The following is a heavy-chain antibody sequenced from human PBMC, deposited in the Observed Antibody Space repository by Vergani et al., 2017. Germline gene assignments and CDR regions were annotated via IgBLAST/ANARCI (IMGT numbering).Heavy chain of an antibody. CDR3: ARGTGYVPYYYYGMDV. D-gene: IGHD3/OR15-3a*01. CDR2: IDPSDSYT. CDR1: GYSFTSYW. J-gene: IGHJ6*02. Sequence: DVQLVQSGAEVKKPGESLRISCKGSGYSFTSYWISWVRQMPGKGLEWMGRIDPSDSYTNYSPSFQGHVTISADKSISTAYLQWSSLKASDTAMYYCARGTGYVPYYYYGMDVWGQGTTVTVSS. V-gene: IGHV5-10-1*01.